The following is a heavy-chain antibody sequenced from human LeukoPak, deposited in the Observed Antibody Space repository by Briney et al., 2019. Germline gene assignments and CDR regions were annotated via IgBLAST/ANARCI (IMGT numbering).Heavy chain of an antibody. Sequence: PGGSLRLSCAASGFTFSNYDMFWVRQTTGKGLEWVSTIGAADDTYYPGFVRGRFTISRESAKDSLYLQMNSLRAGDTAVYYCARGSGSHFDYSGQGTLVTVSS. CDR2: IGAADDT. V-gene: IGHV3-13*04. CDR1: GFTFSNYD. D-gene: IGHD1-26*01. J-gene: IGHJ4*02. CDR3: ARGSGSHFDY.